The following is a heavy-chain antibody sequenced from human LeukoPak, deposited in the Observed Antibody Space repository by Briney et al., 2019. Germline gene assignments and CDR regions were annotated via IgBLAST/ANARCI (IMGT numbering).Heavy chain of an antibody. D-gene: IGHD3-22*01. CDR1: GFTFCSYW. Sequence: GGSLRLSCVASGFTFCSYWMHWVRQDPGKGLEWVANINQDGSGEYYVDSVKGRFTISRDNAKNSLYLQMNSLRAEDTAVYYCVLGGYDSPYLGFDYWGQGTLVTVSS. CDR3: VLGGYDSPYLGFDY. J-gene: IGHJ4*02. V-gene: IGHV3-7*01. CDR2: INQDGSGE.